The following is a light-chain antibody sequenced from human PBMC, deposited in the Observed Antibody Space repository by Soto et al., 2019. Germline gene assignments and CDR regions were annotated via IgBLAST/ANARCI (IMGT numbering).Light chain of an antibody. CDR1: QSISRN. CDR2: GAS. V-gene: IGKV3-15*01. Sequence: EIVMTQSPATVSLSPGERATLSCRASQSISRNLAWYQQKPGQAPRLLVYGASTRATGIPARFSGSGSGTEFTLTISSLEFEDFALYYCQEYSKRWTFGQGTKVEVK. CDR3: QEYSKRWT. J-gene: IGKJ1*01.